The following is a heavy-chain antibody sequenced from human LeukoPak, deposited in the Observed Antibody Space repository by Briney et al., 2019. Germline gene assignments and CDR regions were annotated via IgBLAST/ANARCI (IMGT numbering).Heavy chain of an antibody. CDR1: GFTFSSYS. V-gene: IGHV3-21*01. CDR3: ARLGYCSSTSCPIRY. J-gene: IGHJ4*02. Sequence: PGGPLRLSCAASGFTFSSYSRKWVRQAPGKGLEWVSSISSSSSYIYYADSVKGRFTISRDNAKNSLYLQMNSLRAEDTAVYYCARLGYCSSTSCPIRYWGQGTLVTVSS. D-gene: IGHD2-2*01. CDR2: ISSSSSYI.